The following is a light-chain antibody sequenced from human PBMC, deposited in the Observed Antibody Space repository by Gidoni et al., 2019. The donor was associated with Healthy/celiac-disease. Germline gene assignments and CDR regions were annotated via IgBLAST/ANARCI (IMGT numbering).Light chain of an antibody. CDR1: SSDVGSYNL. Sequence: QSALTQPASVSGSPGQSITISCTGPSSDVGSYNLVSWYQTHPGKAPKLMIYEVSKRPSGVSNRFSGSKSGNTASLTISGLQAEDEADYYCCSYAGSSNLYVFGTGTKVTVL. J-gene: IGLJ1*01. CDR2: EVS. CDR3: CSYAGSSNLYV. V-gene: IGLV2-23*02.